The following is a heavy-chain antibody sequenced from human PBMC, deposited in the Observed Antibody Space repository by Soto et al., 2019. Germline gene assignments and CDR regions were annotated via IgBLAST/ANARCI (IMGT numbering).Heavy chain of an antibody. CDR1: GASISSSY. CDR2: VSYTGFT. V-gene: IGHV4-59*04. J-gene: IGHJ4*02. CDR3: ATSQKGYNWNYFDH. Sequence: SETLSLTCTVSGASISSSYWSWIRQSPGKGLEWIGYVSYTGFTSYNPSLESRVSVSVDTSKNQFSLKVSGVSAADTAVYYCATSQKGYNWNYFDHWGQGALVTSPQ. D-gene: IGHD1-20*01.